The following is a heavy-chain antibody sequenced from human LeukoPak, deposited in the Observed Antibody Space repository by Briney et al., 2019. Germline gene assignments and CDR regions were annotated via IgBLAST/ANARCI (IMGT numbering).Heavy chain of an antibody. Sequence: SGPTLVKPTQTLTLTCTFSGLSLSTSGVGVGWIRQPPGKALEWLALIYWNDDKRYSPSLKSRLTITKDTSKNQVVLTMTNMDSVDTATYYCAHSRGYGPFDIWGQGTMVTVSS. J-gene: IGHJ3*02. CDR2: IYWNDDK. CDR3: AHSRGYGPFDI. V-gene: IGHV2-5*01. D-gene: IGHD5-18*01. CDR1: GLSLSTSGVG.